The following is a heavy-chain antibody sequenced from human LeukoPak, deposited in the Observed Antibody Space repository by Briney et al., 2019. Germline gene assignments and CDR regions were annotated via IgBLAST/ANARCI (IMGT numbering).Heavy chain of an antibody. CDR2: IWYDGSNE. J-gene: IGHJ4*02. Sequence: GGSLTLSCAPSRFTFSTYGMHWVRHAQGKGLEWVALIWYDGSNENYADSVKGRFIISRDNSTNTLYLQMNSLRGEDTAVYYCARGGLTIAEATTSWYLDYWGQGTMVTVSS. D-gene: IGHD1-26*01. CDR1: RFTFSTYG. V-gene: IGHV3-33*01. CDR3: ARGGLTIAEATTSWYLDY.